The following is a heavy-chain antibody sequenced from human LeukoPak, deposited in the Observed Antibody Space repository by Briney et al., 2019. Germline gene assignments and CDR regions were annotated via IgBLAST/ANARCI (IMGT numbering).Heavy chain of an antibody. J-gene: IGHJ3*02. CDR2: IYPADSDT. D-gene: IGHD4-17*01. CDR1: GYSFATYW. CDR3: ARQYGDHALDTFDI. Sequence: GESLKISCKGSGYSFATYWIGWVRQMPGKGLEWMGIIYPADSDTRYSPSFQGQVTISADKPISTAYLQWSSLKASDTAVYYCARQYGDHALDTFDIWGQGTMVTVSS. V-gene: IGHV5-51*01.